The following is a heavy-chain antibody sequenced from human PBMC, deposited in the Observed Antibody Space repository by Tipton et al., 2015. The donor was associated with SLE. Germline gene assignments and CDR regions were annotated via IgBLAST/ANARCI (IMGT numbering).Heavy chain of an antibody. CDR3: ARERRLEQWLVPDY. J-gene: IGHJ4*02. CDR1: GGSISSYY. Sequence: TLSLTCTVSGGSISSYYWSWIRQPPGKGLEWIGYIYYSGSTNYNPSLKSRVTISVDTSKNQFSLKLSSVTAADTAVYYCARERRLEQWLVPDYWGQGTLVTVSS. CDR2: IYYSGST. D-gene: IGHD6-19*01. V-gene: IGHV4-59*01.